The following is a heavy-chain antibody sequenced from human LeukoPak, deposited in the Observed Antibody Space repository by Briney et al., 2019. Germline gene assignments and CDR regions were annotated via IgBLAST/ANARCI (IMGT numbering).Heavy chain of an antibody. CDR1: GDTFNSDG. J-gene: IGHJ4*02. CDR3: LRDAQRPRLTPDY. V-gene: IGHV1-18*01. CDR2: ISAYNGNT. Sequence: ASVKVSCKASGDTFNSDGFSWVRQAPGQGLEWMGWISAYNGNTKYEQKFQGRVTMTTDTSTTAAYMELRSLRSDDTAVYYCLRDAQRPRLTPDYWGQGTLVTVSS. D-gene: IGHD6-25*01.